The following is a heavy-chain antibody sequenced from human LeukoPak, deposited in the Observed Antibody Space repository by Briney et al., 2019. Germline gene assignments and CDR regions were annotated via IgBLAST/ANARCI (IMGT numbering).Heavy chain of an antibody. V-gene: IGHV3-21*01. D-gene: IGHD1-7*01. CDR2: ISSSSSYI. CDR3: ATINWNYVVGSDY. CDR1: GFTFSSYS. J-gene: IGHJ4*02. Sequence: AGSLRLSCAASGFTFSSYSMNWVRQAQGKGLEWVSSISSSSSYIYYADSVEGRFTISRDNAKNSLYLQMNSLRAEDTAVYYCATINWNYVVGSDYWGQGTLVTVSS.